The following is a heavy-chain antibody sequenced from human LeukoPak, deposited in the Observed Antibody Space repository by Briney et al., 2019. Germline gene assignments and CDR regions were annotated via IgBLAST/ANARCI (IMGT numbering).Heavy chain of an antibody. CDR1: GYTFTGYY. CDR2: INPNSGGT. CDR3: ARGAVVVVPAASEPFDY. Sequence: ASVKVSRKASGYTFTGYYMHWVRQAPGQGLEWMGWINPNSGGTNYAQKFQGRVTMTRDTSISTAYMELSRLRSDDTAVYYCARGAVVVVPAASEPFDYWGQGTLVTVSS. D-gene: IGHD2-2*01. V-gene: IGHV1-2*02. J-gene: IGHJ4*02.